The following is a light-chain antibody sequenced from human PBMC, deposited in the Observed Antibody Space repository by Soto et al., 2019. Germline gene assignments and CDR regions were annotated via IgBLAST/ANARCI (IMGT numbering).Light chain of an antibody. V-gene: IGLV1-47*01. CDR2: ANN. CDR1: RTNIGTNY. Sequence: QSVLTQPPSASGTHGQTVTISCSGSRTNIGTNYVYWYQQVPGTDPKLLIFANNKRPSGVPDRFSASKSGTSASLAISGLRSEDEAEYYCSAWDDRLSVVFGGGTKLTVL. J-gene: IGLJ3*02. CDR3: SAWDDRLSVV.